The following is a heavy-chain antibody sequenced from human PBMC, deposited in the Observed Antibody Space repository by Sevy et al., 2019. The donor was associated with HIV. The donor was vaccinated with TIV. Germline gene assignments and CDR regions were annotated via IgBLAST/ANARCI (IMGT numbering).Heavy chain of an antibody. CDR2: TSAYNGNT. Sequence: ASVKVSCKASGYTFTNYGITWVRQAPGQGLEWMGWTSAYNGNTNYAQKLQGRVTMTTDTSTITAYMELRSLRSDDTAVYYCAGDESFSMIVVDLDYWGQGTLVTVSS. CDR3: AGDESFSMIVVDLDY. J-gene: IGHJ4*02. CDR1: GYTFTNYG. D-gene: IGHD3-22*01. V-gene: IGHV1-18*01.